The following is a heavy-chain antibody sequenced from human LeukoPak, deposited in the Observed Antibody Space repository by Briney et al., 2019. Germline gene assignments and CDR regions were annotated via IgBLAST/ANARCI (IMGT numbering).Heavy chain of an antibody. CDR2: IYSSGEI. CDR1: GFSVGDNY. J-gene: IGHJ4*02. CDR3: TREKVPHTSSWSED. D-gene: IGHD6-13*01. V-gene: IGHV3-53*01. Sequence: GSLRLSCAASGFSVGDNYMSWVRQAPGKGLEWVAVIYSSGEIDYIESVEGRFTISREKSKNKLYLKMNSLRAEDTDVYYCTREKVPHTSSWSEDWGRGTLVTVSS.